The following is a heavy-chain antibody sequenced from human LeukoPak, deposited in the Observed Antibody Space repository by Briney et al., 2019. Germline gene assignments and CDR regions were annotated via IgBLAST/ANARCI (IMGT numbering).Heavy chain of an antibody. CDR1: DGSISTYY. Sequence: SETLSLTCTVSDGSISTYYWSWIRQPPGKGLEWIGYIFYSGRTNYNPSLKSRVTISVDTSKNQFSLRLSSVTAADTAVYYCARPSVGEGDLSFHDAFNIWGQGTMVIVSS. CDR3: ARPSVGEGDLSFHDAFNI. V-gene: IGHV4-59*12. CDR2: IFYSGRT. J-gene: IGHJ3*02. D-gene: IGHD3-16*02.